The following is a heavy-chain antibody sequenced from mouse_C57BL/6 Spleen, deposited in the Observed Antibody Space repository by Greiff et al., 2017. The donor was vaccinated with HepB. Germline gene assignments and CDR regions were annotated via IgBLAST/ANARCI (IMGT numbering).Heavy chain of an antibody. CDR1: GFTFSSYA. D-gene: IGHD2-1*01. V-gene: IGHV5S21*01. CDR3: TRRGNGNYDY. Sequence: DVHLVESGEGLVKPGGSLKLSCAASGFTFSSYAMSWVRQTPEQRLAWVAYISSGGDYIYYADTVKGRFTISRDNARNTLYLQMSSLKSEDTAMYYCTRRGNGNYDYWGQGTTLPVSS. CDR2: ISSGGDYI. J-gene: IGHJ2*01.